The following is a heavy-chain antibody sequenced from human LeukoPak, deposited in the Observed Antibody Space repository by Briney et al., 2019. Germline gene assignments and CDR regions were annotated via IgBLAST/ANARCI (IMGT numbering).Heavy chain of an antibody. D-gene: IGHD2-2*01. CDR2: IYYSGST. CDR3: ARLCPGITVRTPDNWFDP. Sequence: KASETLSLTCTVSGGSISSYYWSWIRQPPGKGLEWIGYIYYSGSTNYNPSLKSRVTISVDTSKNQFSLKLSSVTAADTAVYYCARLCPGITVRTPDNWFDPWGQGTLVTVSS. CDR1: GGSISSYY. J-gene: IGHJ5*02. V-gene: IGHV4-59*08.